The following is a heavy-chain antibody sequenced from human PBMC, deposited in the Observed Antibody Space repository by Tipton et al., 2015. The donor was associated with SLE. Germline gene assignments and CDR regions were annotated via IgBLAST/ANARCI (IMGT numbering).Heavy chain of an antibody. CDR1: GGSISSYY. CDR3: ARDLVAVAGVPGWFDP. Sequence: TLSLTCTVSGGSISSYYWSWIRQPPGKGLEWIGYIYYSGSTNYNPSLKSRVTISVDTSKNQFSLKLSSVTAADTAVYYCARDLVAVAGVPGWFDPWGQGTLVTVSS. V-gene: IGHV4-59*01. J-gene: IGHJ5*02. D-gene: IGHD6-19*01. CDR2: IYYSGST.